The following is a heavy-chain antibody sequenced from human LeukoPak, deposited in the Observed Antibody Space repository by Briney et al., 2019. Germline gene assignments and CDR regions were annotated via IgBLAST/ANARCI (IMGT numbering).Heavy chain of an antibody. J-gene: IGHJ5*02. CDR2: IRYDGSNK. CDR3: AKGWAATHNWFDP. D-gene: IGHD6-25*01. Sequence: TGGSLRLSCAASGFTFSSYGMHWVRQAPGKGLEWVAFIRYDGSNKYYADSVKGRFTISRDNSKNTLYLQMNSLRAEDTAVYYCAKGWAATHNWFDPWGQGTLVTVSS. V-gene: IGHV3-30*02. CDR1: GFTFSSYG.